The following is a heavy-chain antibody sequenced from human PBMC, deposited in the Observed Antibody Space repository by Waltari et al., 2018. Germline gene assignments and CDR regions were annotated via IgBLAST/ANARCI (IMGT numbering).Heavy chain of an antibody. CDR1: GFDSSNLW. Sequence: EVRLVESGGGLVQPGETLTLSCAASGFDSSNLWMSWVRQFPGKGPMWVARINRGATIGYDDSVRGRFTIFRDSSTNTLSLQMRSLTVEDTALYYCVRGPSVDYSNPVPFDLWGQGTLVTVSS. D-gene: IGHD4-4*01. V-gene: IGHV3-74*01. J-gene: IGHJ4*02. CDR3: VRGPSVDYSNPVPFDL. CDR2: INRGATI.